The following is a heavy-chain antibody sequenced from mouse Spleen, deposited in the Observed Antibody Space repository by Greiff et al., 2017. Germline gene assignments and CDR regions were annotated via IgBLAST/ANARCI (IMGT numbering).Heavy chain of an antibody. CDR1: GYSITSGYY. CDR3: ARAPSYGKGAMDY. J-gene: IGHJ4*01. D-gene: IGHD2-10*01. V-gene: IGHV3-6*01. CDR2: ISYDGSN. Sequence: DVQLQESGPGLVKPSQSLSLTCSVTGYSITSGYYWNWIRQFPGNKLEWMGYISYDGSNNYNPSLKNRISITRDTSKNQFFLKLNSVTTEDTATYYCARAPSYGKGAMDYWGQGTSVTVSS.